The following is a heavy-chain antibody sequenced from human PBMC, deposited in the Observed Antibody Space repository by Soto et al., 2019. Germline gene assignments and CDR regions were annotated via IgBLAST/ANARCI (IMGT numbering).Heavy chain of an antibody. CDR2: INHSGST. D-gene: IGHD5-18*01. CDR1: GGSFSGYY. CDR3: ASSAAMGVGY. Sequence: PSETLSLTCAVYGGSFSGYYWSWIRQPPGKGLEWIGEINHSGSTNYNPSLKSRVTISVDTSKNQFSLKLSSVTAADTAVYYCASSAAMGVGYWGQGTLVTVS. V-gene: IGHV4-34*01. J-gene: IGHJ4*02.